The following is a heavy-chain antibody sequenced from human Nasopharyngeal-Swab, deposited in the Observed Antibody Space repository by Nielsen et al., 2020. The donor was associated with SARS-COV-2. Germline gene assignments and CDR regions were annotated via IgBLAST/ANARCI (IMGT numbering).Heavy chain of an antibody. D-gene: IGHD2-2*01. Sequence: ASVKVSCKASGYTFTSNVLNWVRQAPGQGPEYIGWISTKTGDPTYPQAFTGRLVISLDTPVSTTDLQISSLKADDTAVYYCAREHQDYANIWIDYWGKGTQFTVSS. CDR3: AREHQDYANIWIDY. V-gene: IGHV7-4-1*02. CDR2: ISTKTGDP. J-gene: IGHJ4*02. CDR1: GYTFTSNV.